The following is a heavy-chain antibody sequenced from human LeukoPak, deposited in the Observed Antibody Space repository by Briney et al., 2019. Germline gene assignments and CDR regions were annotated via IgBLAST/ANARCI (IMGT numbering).Heavy chain of an antibody. Sequence: SETLSLTCTVSGGSISSGDYYWSWIRQPPGKGLEWIGYSYYSGSTYYNPSLKSRVTISVDTSKNQFSLKLSSVTAADTAVYYCARDGVVVTALGREMSPDYWGQGTLVTVSS. V-gene: IGHV4-30-4*01. J-gene: IGHJ4*02. D-gene: IGHD2-21*02. CDR3: ARDGVVVTALGREMSPDY. CDR2: SYYSGST. CDR1: GGSISSGDYY.